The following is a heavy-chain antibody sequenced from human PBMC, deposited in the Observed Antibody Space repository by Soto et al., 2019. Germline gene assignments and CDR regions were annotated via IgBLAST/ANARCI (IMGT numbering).Heavy chain of an antibody. Sequence: SETLSLTCAVSGYSISLGYYWGWIRQPPGKGLEWIGSIYHSGNTYYNPSLKSRVSISLDTSKNHFSLELTSVTAADTAVYYCAIVKLAGRGGFDYCGLGTLVTVSS. D-gene: IGHD2-15*01. CDR3: AIVKLAGRGGFDY. CDR2: IYHSGNT. V-gene: IGHV4-38-2*01. J-gene: IGHJ4*02. CDR1: GYSISLGYY.